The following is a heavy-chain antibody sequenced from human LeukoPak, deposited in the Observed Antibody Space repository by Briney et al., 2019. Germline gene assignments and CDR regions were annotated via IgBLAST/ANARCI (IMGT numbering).Heavy chain of an antibody. V-gene: IGHV1-2*02. CDR1: GYTFTGYY. J-gene: IGHJ6*03. CDR3: ARRGITGTSHYYYIDV. Sequence: ASVKVSCKDSGYTFTGYYMHWVRQAPGQGLEWMGWFNPNSGGTNYAQKFQGRVTMTRDTSISTAYMELSRLRSDDTAVYYCARRGITGTSHYYYIDVWGKGTTVTVSS. D-gene: IGHD1-20*01. CDR2: FNPNSGGT.